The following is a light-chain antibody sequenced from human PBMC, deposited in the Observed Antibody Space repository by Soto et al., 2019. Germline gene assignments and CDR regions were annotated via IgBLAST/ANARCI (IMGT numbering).Light chain of an antibody. CDR3: QQYGSSPST. CDR1: QSVGSSY. Sequence: EIVLTQSPATLSLSPGERATISCGASQSVGSSYLAWYQQKPGLAPRLLIYDASSRATGIPDRFSGSGSGTDFTLTISRLEPEDFAVYYCQQYGSSPSTFGQGTKLEIK. V-gene: IGKV3D-20*01. CDR2: DAS. J-gene: IGKJ2*01.